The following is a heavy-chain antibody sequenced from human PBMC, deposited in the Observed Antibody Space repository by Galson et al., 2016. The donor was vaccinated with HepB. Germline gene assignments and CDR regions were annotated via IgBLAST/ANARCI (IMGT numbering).Heavy chain of an antibody. CDR2: ISSSSNSM. CDR3: VKGAGTIDY. Sequence: SLRLSCAASGVTFSSCVMSWVRQAPGKGLEWISYISSSSNSMYYADSVKGRFTISRDNAKNSLYLQMNSLRDEDTAVYYCVKGAGTIDYWGQGTLVTVSS. J-gene: IGHJ4*02. CDR1: GVTFSSCV. D-gene: IGHD6-19*01. V-gene: IGHV3-48*02.